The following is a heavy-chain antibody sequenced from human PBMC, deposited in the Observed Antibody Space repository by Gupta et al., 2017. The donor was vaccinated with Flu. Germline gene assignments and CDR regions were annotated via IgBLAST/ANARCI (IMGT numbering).Heavy chain of an antibody. CDR2: ISGSGGST. CDR3: AKTVLGQMVFGS. V-gene: IGHV3-23*01. D-gene: IGHD3-10*01. J-gene: IGHJ4*02. CDR1: TFSTYT. Sequence: TFSTYTLGWVRQAPGKGLEWVSAISGSGGSTSYLDSVKGRFTISRDDSESTLYLQMSSLRVEDTATYYCAKTVLGQMVFGSWGQGTLVTV.